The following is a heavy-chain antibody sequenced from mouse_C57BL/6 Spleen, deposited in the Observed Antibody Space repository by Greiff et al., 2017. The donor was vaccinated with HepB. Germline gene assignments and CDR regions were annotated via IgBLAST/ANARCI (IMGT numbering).Heavy chain of an antibody. CDR3: ARWDYYGSSLSYFDY. CDR1: GYTFTDYY. D-gene: IGHD1-1*01. Sequence: EVQLQQSGPVLVKPGASVKMSCKASGYTFTDYYMNWVKQSHGKSLEWIGVINPYNGGTSYNQKFKGKATLTVDKSSSTAYMELNSLTSEDSAVYYCARWDYYGSSLSYFDYWGQGTTLTVSS. V-gene: IGHV1-19*01. CDR2: INPYNGGT. J-gene: IGHJ2*01.